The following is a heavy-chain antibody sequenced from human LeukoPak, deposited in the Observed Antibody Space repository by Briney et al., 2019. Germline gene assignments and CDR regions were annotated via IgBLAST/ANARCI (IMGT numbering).Heavy chain of an antibody. Sequence: GSLRLSCAASGFTFSSYSMNWVRQAPGKGLEWIGEINHSGSTNYNPSLKSRVTISVDTSKNQFSLKLSSVTAADTAVYYCAREAKGGDVWGQGTLVTVSS. V-gene: IGHV4-34*01. CDR3: AREAKGGDV. J-gene: IGHJ4*02. D-gene: IGHD2-21*02. CDR1: GFTFSSYS. CDR2: INHSGST.